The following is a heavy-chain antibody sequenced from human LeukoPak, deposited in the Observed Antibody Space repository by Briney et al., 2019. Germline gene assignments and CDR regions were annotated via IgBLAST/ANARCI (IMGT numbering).Heavy chain of an antibody. D-gene: IGHD3-10*01. J-gene: IGHJ5*02. CDR3: ARDRITMVRGVRNWFDP. CDR1: GYTFTGYY. V-gene: IGHV1-2*02. Sequence: GASVKVSCKASGYTFTGYYMHWVRQAPGQGLEWMGWINPNSGGTNYAQMFQGRVTMTRDTSISTAYMELSRLRSDDTAVYYCARDRITMVRGVRNWFDPWGQGTLVTVSS. CDR2: INPNSGGT.